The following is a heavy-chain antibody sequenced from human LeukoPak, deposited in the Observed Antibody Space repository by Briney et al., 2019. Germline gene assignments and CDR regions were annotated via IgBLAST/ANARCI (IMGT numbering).Heavy chain of an antibody. CDR2: ISAYNGNT. CDR3: AIRLWFGELGDWFDP. Sequence: ASVKVSCKASGYTFTSSGISWVRQAPGQGLEWMGWISAYNGNTNYAQKLQGRVTMTTDTSTSTAYMELRSLRSDDTAVYYCAIRLWFGELGDWFDPWGQGTLVTVSS. CDR1: GYTFTSSG. V-gene: IGHV1-18*01. D-gene: IGHD3-10*01. J-gene: IGHJ5*02.